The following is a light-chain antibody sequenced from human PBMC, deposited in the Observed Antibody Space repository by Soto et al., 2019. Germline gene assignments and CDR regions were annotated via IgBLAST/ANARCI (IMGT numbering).Light chain of an antibody. CDR2: DAS. CDR3: QQYKDLIT. CDR1: QDITNY. V-gene: IGKV1-33*01. J-gene: IGKJ4*01. Sequence: DLRVTQSPSSLSASVGDSVTITCRVSQDITNYLNWYQQKPGKAPELLIYDASKLEPGVPSRFSGGGSGTDFTLTITRLQPEDFATYYCQQYKDLITFGGGTRVE.